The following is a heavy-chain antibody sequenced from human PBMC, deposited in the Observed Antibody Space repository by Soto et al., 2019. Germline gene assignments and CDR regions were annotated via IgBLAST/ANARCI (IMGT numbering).Heavy chain of an antibody. D-gene: IGHD5-12*01. CDR1: GGSISGYY. J-gene: IGHJ3*02. CDR2: MYTSGST. Sequence: PSETLPLTCTVSGGSISGYYWSWIRQPTGKGLEWIGRMYTSGSTNYNPSLKSRVSMSVDTSKNQFSLKLSSVPAADTAVYYCARDAGYTGYEQGNPFDIWGQGTMVTVS. V-gene: IGHV4-4*07. CDR3: ARDAGYTGYEQGNPFDI.